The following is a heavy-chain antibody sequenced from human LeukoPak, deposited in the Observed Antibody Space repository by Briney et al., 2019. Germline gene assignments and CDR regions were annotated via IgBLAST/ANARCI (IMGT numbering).Heavy chain of an antibody. V-gene: IGHV3-21*01. Sequence: GGSLRLSCAASGFSFSSYTMNWVRQAPGKGLEWVSSISSSSSYIYYADSVKGRFTISRDNAKNSLYLQMNSLRAEDTAVYYCAREGGYDFWSGPGMDVWGQGTSVTVSS. J-gene: IGHJ6*02. CDR1: GFSFSSYT. CDR3: AREGGYDFWSGPGMDV. D-gene: IGHD3-3*01. CDR2: ISSSSSYI.